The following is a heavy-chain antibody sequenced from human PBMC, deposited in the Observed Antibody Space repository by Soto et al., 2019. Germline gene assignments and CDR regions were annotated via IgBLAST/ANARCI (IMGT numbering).Heavy chain of an antibody. Sequence: SVKVSCKASGGTFSSYAISWVRQAPGQGLEWMGGIIPIFGTANYAQKFQGRVTITADESTSTAYMELSSLRSEDTAVYYCAGDGVSSSWYTIWFDPWGQGTLVTVSS. CDR3: AGDGVSSSWYTIWFDP. V-gene: IGHV1-69*13. CDR2: IIPIFGTA. J-gene: IGHJ5*02. D-gene: IGHD6-13*01. CDR1: GGTFSSYA.